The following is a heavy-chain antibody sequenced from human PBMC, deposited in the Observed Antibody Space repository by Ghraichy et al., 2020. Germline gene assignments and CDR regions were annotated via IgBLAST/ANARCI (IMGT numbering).Heavy chain of an antibody. J-gene: IGHJ4*02. Sequence: SQTLSLTCTVSGGSIGSYYWSWIRQPPGKGLEYIGNVYYTGDTIYSPSLSSRVTISIDTPKNQFSLRLMSVTAADTAVYYCARSYLGPNNLEFWGQGTLVTVSS. CDR2: VYYTGDT. CDR3: ARSYLGPNNLEF. V-gene: IGHV4-59*01. D-gene: IGHD1-26*01. CDR1: GGSIGSYY.